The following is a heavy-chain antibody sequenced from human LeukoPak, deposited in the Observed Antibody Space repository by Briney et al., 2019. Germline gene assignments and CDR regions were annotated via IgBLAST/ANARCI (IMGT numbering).Heavy chain of an antibody. CDR2: INPSGGST. CDR3: ARDEYDFWSGYYWVFDY. Sequence: ASVKVSCKASGYTFTSYYMHWVRQAPGQGLEWMGIINPSGGSTSYAQKFQGRVTMTRDTSTSTVYMELSSLGSEDTAVYYCARDEYDFWSGYYWVFDYWGQGTLVTVSS. D-gene: IGHD3-3*01. J-gene: IGHJ4*02. CDR1: GYTFTSYY. V-gene: IGHV1-46*01.